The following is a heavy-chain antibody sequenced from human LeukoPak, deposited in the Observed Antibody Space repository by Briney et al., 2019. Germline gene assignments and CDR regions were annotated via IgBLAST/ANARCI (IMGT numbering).Heavy chain of an antibody. CDR2: IYYSGST. D-gene: IGHD5-24*01. Sequence: SETLSLTCTVSGGSISSYYWSWIRQPPGKGLEWIGYIYYSGSTNYNPSLKSRVTISVETSKNEFSLKLRSVTAADTAVYYCAREGATTRGFDYWGQGTLVTVSS. CDR1: GGSISSYY. CDR3: AREGATTRGFDY. V-gene: IGHV4-59*01. J-gene: IGHJ4*02.